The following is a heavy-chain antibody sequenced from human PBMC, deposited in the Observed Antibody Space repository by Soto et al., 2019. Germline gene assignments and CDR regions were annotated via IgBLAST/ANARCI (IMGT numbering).Heavy chain of an antibody. Sequence: SETLSLTCTVSGGSISSSSYYWGWIRQPPGKGLEWIGSIYYSGSTYYNPSLKSRVTISVDTSKNQFSLNLSSLTAADTAVYYCASLNTYYYYYGMDVWGQGTTVTVSS. V-gene: IGHV4-39*01. J-gene: IGHJ6*02. CDR3: ASLNTYYYYYGMDV. CDR1: GGSISSSSYY. CDR2: IYYSGST.